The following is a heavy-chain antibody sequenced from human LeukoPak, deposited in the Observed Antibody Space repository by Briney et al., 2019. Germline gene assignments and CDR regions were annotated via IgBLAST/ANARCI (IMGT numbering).Heavy chain of an antibody. CDR2: IIPIFGTA. J-gene: IGHJ6*04. D-gene: IGHD3-9*01. V-gene: IGHV1-69*01. CDR3: ARDRPALIDFDPGDYYYGMDV. CDR1: GGTFSSYA. Sequence: SVKVSCKASGGTFSSYAISWVRQAPGQGLEWMGGIIPIFGTANYAQKFQGRVTITADESTSTAYMELSSLRSEDTAVYYCARDRPALIDFDPGDYYYGMDVWGKGTTVTVSS.